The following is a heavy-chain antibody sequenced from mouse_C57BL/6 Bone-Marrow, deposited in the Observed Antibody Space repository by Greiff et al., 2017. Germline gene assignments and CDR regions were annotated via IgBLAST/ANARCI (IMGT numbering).Heavy chain of an antibody. CDR1: GYTFTSYG. CDR2: IYPRSGNT. V-gene: IGHV1-81*01. D-gene: IGHD2-3*01. Sequence: VQLQLSGAELARPGASVKLSCKASGYTFTSYGISWVKQRTGQGLEWIGEIYPRSGNTYYNEKFKGKATLTADKSSSTAYMELRSLTSEDSAVYFCARSGDGYYAYWGQGTLVTVSA. J-gene: IGHJ3*01. CDR3: ARSGDGYYAY.